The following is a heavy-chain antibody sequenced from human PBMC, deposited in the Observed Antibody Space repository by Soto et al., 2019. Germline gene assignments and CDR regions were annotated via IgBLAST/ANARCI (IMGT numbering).Heavy chain of an antibody. V-gene: IGHV1-18*01. CDR1: GYSFTTYP. J-gene: IGHJ4*02. CDR3: AREDSGWDFDN. D-gene: IGHD6-19*01. CDR2: VSTYNGNT. Sequence: QVQLVQSGAEVKKPGASVKVSCRASGYSFTTYPITWVRQAPGQGLEWLGWVSTYNGNTNFARGLQGRVSMTTDTSTSTAYLELRNLRSDDTAVYYCAREDSGWDFDNWGQGTPVTVSS.